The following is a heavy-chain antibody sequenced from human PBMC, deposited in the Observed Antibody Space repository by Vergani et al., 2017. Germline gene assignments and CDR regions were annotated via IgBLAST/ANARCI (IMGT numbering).Heavy chain of an antibody. J-gene: IGHJ4*02. Sequence: EVQLAESGGDLAQPGGSLTLSCVASGFPLSNAWIHWVRQGPGKGLEWVSRVGFDGSDTVYADSVKGRFTISKDSAMNTVHLQMTNVRAEDTAVYFCARDGAGTIDFDYWGPGILVTVSS. CDR3: ARDGAGTIDFDY. CDR2: VGFDGSDT. D-gene: IGHD3-10*01. CDR1: GFPLSNAW. V-gene: IGHV3-74*01.